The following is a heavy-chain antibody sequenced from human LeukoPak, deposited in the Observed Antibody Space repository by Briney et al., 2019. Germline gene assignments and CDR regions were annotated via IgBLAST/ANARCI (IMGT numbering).Heavy chain of an antibody. J-gene: IGHJ4*02. CDR1: GGSFSGCF. V-gene: IGHV4-34*01. CDR2: INQSGRT. Sequence: SETLSLTCAVYGGSFSGCFWSWIRQPPGKGLEWIGEINQSGRTNYSPSLKSRVAISEDTSKNQFSLKLTSVTAADTAVYYCARVGDRYCSGGSCYAYWGQGTLVTVSS. D-gene: IGHD2-15*01. CDR3: ARVGDRYCSGGSCYAY.